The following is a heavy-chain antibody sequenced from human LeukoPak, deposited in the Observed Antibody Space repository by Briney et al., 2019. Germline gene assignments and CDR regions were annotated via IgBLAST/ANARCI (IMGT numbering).Heavy chain of an antibody. V-gene: IGHV3-66*01. J-gene: IGHJ4*02. CDR2: MYTGGAT. Sequence: GGSLRLSCAASGFTVSSNHMTWVRQAPGKGLEWVSVMYTGGATYYADSVKGRFTISRDNSKNTMHLQMNSLRAEDTAVYYCAKSSAAGTLRRIYFDYWGQGTLVTVSS. D-gene: IGHD6-13*01. CDR3: AKSSAAGTLRRIYFDY. CDR1: GFTVSSNH.